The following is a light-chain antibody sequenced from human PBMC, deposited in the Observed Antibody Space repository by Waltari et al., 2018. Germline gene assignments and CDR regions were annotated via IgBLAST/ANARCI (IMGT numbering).Light chain of an antibody. J-gene: IGKJ3*01. CDR1: QDISNY. CDR2: AAS. CDR3: QQFESYPRT. V-gene: IGKV1-9*01. Sequence: DLLLTQSPSFLSASVGDRFSIPCRASQDISNYLAWLQQRPGKAPKILIYAASTLQSGVPARFSGSGSGAEFTLTISSLQPEDFATYYCQQFESYPRTFGPGTAVDSK.